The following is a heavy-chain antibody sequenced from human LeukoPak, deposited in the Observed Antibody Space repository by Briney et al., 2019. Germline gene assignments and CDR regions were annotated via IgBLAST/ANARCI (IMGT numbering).Heavy chain of an antibody. CDR1: GYTFTGYY. D-gene: IGHD3-22*01. V-gene: IGHV1-2*02. J-gene: IGHJ3*02. Sequence: ASVKVSCKASGYTFTGYYMHWVRQAPGQGLEWMGWINPNSGGTNYAQKFQGRATMTRDTSISTAYMGLSRLRSDDTAVYYCARGVTYYYDSSVPDSDAFDIWGQGTMVTVSS. CDR2: INPNSGGT. CDR3: ARGVTYYYDSSVPDSDAFDI.